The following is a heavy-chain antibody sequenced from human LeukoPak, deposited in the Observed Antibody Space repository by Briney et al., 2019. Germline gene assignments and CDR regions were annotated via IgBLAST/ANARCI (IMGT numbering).Heavy chain of an antibody. J-gene: IGHJ4*02. CDR3: AKDLLGYCSGGSCFVPFFDY. CDR1: GFTLSSYG. CDR2: IRYDGSNK. V-gene: IGHV3-30*02. Sequence: PGGSLRLSCAASGFTLSSYGMHWVRQAPGKGLEWVAFIRYDGSNKYYADSVKGRFTISRDNSKNTLYLQMNSLRAEDTAVYYCAKDLLGYCSGGSCFVPFFDYWGQGTLVTVSS. D-gene: IGHD2-15*01.